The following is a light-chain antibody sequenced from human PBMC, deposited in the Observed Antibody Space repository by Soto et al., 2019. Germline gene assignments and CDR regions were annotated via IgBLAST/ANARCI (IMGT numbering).Light chain of an antibody. J-gene: IGKJ5*01. CDR3: QQRSNWTPIT. CDR1: QSVSSSY. Sequence: IMLTHFPGTLSLSQRERATLSCRASQSVSSSYLAWYQQKPGQAPRLLIYGASSRATGIPDRFSGSGSGTEFTLTISSLQSEDFAVYYCQQRSNWTPITFGQGTRLEIK. V-gene: IGKV3D-20*02. CDR2: GAS.